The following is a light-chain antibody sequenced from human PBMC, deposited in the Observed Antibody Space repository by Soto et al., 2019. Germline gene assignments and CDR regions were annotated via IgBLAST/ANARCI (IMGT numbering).Light chain of an antibody. J-gene: IGKJ4*01. Sequence: DIQMTQSPSTLSGSVGDRVTITCRASQSINGWLAWYQQKPGKAPKLLIYKASSLESGVPSRFSGSGSGTEFTLTISSLQPDDFATYYCQQYNNYFTFGGGAKVDIK. CDR2: KAS. V-gene: IGKV1-5*03. CDR3: QQYNNYFT. CDR1: QSINGW.